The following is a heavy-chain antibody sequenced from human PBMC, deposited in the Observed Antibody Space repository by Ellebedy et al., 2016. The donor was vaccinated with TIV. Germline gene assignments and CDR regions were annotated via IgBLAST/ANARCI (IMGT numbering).Heavy chain of an antibody. CDR2: IHTGGDT. CDR3: ARRISGTYGDDAFDI. Sequence: GGSLRLSCAASGSTVSYTYMNWVRQAPGKGLEWVSVIHTGGDTYYADSVKGRFTISRDSSKNTVFLQMNSLRAEDTALYYCARRISGTYGDDAFDIWGQGTMVTVSS. V-gene: IGHV3-53*01. D-gene: IGHD1-20*01. J-gene: IGHJ3*02. CDR1: GSTVSYTY.